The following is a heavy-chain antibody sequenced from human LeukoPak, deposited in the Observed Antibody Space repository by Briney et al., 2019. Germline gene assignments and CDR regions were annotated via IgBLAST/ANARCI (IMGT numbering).Heavy chain of an antibody. CDR2: ISSSSSTI. CDR3: ARDNPTYYDFWSGYYLDY. J-gene: IGHJ4*02. CDR1: GFTFSSFS. Sequence: GGSLRLSCETSGFTFSSFSMNWVRQAPGKGLEWVSYISSSSSTIYYADSVKGRFTISRDNAKNSLYLQMNSLRAEDTAVYYCARDNPTYYDFWSGYYLDYWGQGTLVTVSS. D-gene: IGHD3-3*01. V-gene: IGHV3-48*01.